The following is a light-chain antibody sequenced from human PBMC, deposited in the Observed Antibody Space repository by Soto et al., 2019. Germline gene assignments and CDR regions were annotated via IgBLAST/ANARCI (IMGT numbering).Light chain of an antibody. V-gene: IGKV3-20*01. CDR2: GAS. CDR3: QQYESSPIT. CDR1: QTLSSNS. Sequence: EIVLTQSPGTLSLSPGERATLSCRASQTLSSNSLAWYQQRPGQTPRVLVYGASNRATGIPDKFSGSGSETDFTLTISRLEPEDFAVYYCQQYESSPITFGGGTKVDI. J-gene: IGKJ4*01.